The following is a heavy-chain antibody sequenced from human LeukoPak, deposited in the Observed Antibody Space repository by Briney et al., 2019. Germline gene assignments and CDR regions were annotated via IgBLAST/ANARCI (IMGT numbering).Heavy chain of an antibody. Sequence: KPSGTLSLTCAVSGDSISNTYWWRWVRQFPGEGLGWIGEIYRSGSTNYNPSLKSRVTISMDKSKNQFSLNLRSVTAADTAVYYCGRHDYGDSSAAFDIWGQGTMVSVSS. CDR1: GDSISNTYW. V-gene: IGHV4-4*02. CDR3: GRHDYGDSSAAFDI. J-gene: IGHJ3*02. CDR2: IYRSGST. D-gene: IGHD4-17*01.